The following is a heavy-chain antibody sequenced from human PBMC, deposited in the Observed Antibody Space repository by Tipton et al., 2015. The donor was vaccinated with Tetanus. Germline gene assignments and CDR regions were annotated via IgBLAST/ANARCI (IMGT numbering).Heavy chain of an antibody. Sequence: QSGAEVKKPGASVKVSCKASGHTFTSLGISWVRQAPRQGLEWMGWISAYNGNTNYAQKFQGRVTMTADTSTTTAYMELRSLRSDDTAIYYCARRPQTGGDFWGQGTLVTVSS. D-gene: IGHD1-14*01. J-gene: IGHJ4*02. CDR2: ISAYNGNT. V-gene: IGHV1-18*01. CDR1: GHTFTSLG. CDR3: ARRPQTGGDF.